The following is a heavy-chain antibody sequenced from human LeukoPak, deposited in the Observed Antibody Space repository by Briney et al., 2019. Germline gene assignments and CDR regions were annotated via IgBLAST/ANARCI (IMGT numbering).Heavy chain of an antibody. J-gene: IGHJ4*02. CDR1: TYTFTGYY. V-gene: IGHV1-2*02. CDR2: ISPNSGDT. CDR3: ARETIGGSYSRPHDY. Sequence: DSRTAAWQAATYTFTGYYIHCERPPHGQWLGWMGSISPNSGDTNYAQKIQGTVTMTSDTSISTAYMELSSLRSDNTAVYYSARETIGGSYSRPHDYWGQGTLVTVSS. D-gene: IGHD1-26*01.